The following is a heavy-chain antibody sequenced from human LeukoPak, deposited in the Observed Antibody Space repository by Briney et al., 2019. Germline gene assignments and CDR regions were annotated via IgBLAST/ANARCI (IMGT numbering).Heavy chain of an antibody. CDR1: GFTVSSNY. V-gene: IGHV3-53*01. CDR3: AREGRLRPSHIDY. J-gene: IGHJ4*02. Sequence: PGGSLRLSCAASGFTVSSNYMSWVRQAPGEGLEGVAVIYSGGSTYYADSVKGRFTISRDNAQNLLYLQMNSLRADDTAVYYCAREGRLRPSHIDYWGQGTLVTVSS. CDR2: IYSGGST. D-gene: IGHD2-15*01.